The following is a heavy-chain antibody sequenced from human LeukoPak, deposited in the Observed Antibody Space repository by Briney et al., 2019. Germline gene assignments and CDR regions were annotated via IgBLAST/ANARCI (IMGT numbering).Heavy chain of an antibody. CDR1: GFTFSSYS. CDR2: ISSSSSTI. D-gene: IGHD2-21*02. V-gene: IGHV3-48*04. CDR3: ASVPHYCGGDCYPY. J-gene: IGHJ4*02. Sequence: GSLRLSCAASGFTFSSYSMNWVRQAPGKGLEWVSYISSSSSTIYYADSVKGRFTISRDNAKNSLYLQMNSLRAEDTAVCYCASVPHYCGGDCYPYWGQGTLVTVSS.